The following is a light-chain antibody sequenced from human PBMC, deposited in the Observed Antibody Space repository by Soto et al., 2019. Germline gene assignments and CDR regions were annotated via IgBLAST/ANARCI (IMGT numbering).Light chain of an antibody. CDR1: QSINMY. J-gene: IGKJ2*01. Sequence: EIVLTQSPATLSLSPGERATLSCKASQSINMYVAWYHHRPGQGPRLLISEASRRATGIPARFSGSGSGTDFTLTINTLQPEDFATYYCQQSYSTPYTFGQGTKLEIK. V-gene: IGKV3-11*01. CDR3: QQSYSTPYT. CDR2: EAS.